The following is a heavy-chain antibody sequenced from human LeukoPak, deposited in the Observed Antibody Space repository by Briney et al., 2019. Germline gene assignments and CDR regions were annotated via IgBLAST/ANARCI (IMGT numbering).Heavy chain of an antibody. CDR2: INPSGGST. CDR3: ARVNDYGDYVDY. Sequence: ASVKVSCKASGYTFTSYYMHWVRQAPGQGLEWMGIINPSGGSTSYAQKFRGRVTMTRGMSTSTVYMELSSLRSEDTAVYYCARVNDYGDYVDYWGQGTLVTVSS. D-gene: IGHD4-17*01. CDR1: GYTFTSYY. J-gene: IGHJ4*02. V-gene: IGHV1-46*01.